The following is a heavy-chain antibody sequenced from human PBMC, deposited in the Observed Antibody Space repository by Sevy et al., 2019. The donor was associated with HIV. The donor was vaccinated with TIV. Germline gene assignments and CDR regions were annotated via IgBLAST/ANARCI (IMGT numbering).Heavy chain of an antibody. CDR3: ARDGSSGIQWFDY. Sequence: SETLSLTCTVSGGSISSGRNYWNWTRQPAGKGLEWIGRIYISGDTNYNPSLKSRVTISLDTSKKQFSLKLTSVTAADTAVYYCARDGSSGIQWFDYWGQGILVTVSS. CDR2: IYISGDT. CDR1: GGSISSGRNY. J-gene: IGHJ4*02. D-gene: IGHD6-25*01. V-gene: IGHV4-61*02.